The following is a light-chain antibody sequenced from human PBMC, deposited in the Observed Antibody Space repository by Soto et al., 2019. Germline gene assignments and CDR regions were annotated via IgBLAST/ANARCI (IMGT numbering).Light chain of an antibody. V-gene: IGKV3-20*01. J-gene: IGKJ3*01. Sequence: DIVLTQSPGTLSLSPGERATLSCRASQSVRSSYLAWYQQKPGQAPRLLIYGASTRATGIPDRFSGSGSGIDFTLTISRLEPEDFAVYYCQQYGSSLFTFGPGTKVDIK. CDR2: GAS. CDR1: QSVRSSY. CDR3: QQYGSSLFT.